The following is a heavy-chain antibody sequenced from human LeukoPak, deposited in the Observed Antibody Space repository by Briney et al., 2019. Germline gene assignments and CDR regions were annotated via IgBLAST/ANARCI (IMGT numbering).Heavy chain of an antibody. J-gene: IGHJ3*02. CDR3: VKESGFMVAPNSAFDI. CDR2: ISRHGGST. D-gene: IGHD4/OR15-4a*01. CDR1: GFTFNRYS. Sequence: GGALRLSCLASGFTFNRYSVHWVRPAPAKGVEYVSGISRHGGSTYYTDSVRSRFTISTDTSKNTLYIQMSTLRAADTPVYYCVKESGFMVAPNSAFDIWGEGTMVTVSS. V-gene: IGHV3-64D*06.